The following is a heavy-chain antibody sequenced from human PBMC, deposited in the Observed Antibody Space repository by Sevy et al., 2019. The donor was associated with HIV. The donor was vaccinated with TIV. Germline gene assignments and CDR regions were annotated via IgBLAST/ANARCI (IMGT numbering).Heavy chain of an antibody. CDR2: IFPSGNT. V-gene: IGHV4-4*02. CDR1: DDSISSNNW. Sequence: SETLSLTCAVSDDSISSNNWWSWVRQPPGKGLEWIAEIFPSGNTNYNPSLKSRVTISVDKSKNQFSLNLSSVTAADTAVYYCARDKEINNWFDPWGQGTLVTVSS. J-gene: IGHJ5*01. CDR3: ARDKEINNWFDP.